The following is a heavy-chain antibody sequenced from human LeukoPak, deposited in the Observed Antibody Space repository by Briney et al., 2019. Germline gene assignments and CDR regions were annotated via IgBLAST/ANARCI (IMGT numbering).Heavy chain of an antibody. CDR2: IYYSESA. CDR1: GDSVSNYY. Sequence: SETLSLTCTVYGDSVSNYYWSWIRQPPGKRLEWIGCIYYSESATYNPSLKSQVTISLDTSKNQFFLKLSSVTAADTAVYYCARKRSFDLWGQGTLVTVSS. J-gene: IGHJ4*02. D-gene: IGHD3-9*01. CDR3: ARKRSFDL. V-gene: IGHV4-59*02.